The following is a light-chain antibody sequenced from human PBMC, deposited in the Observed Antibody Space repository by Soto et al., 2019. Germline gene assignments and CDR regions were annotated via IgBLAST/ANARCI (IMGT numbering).Light chain of an antibody. J-gene: IGLJ3*02. CDR2: EDN. V-gene: IGLV6-57*02. Sequence: NFMLTQPHSVSESPGKTVTISCTGSSGSTASNYVQWYQQRPGSAPTTVIYEDNQRPSGVPDRFSGSIDSSSNSASLTISGLKTEDEADYYCQSYDSSNHWVFGGGTKVTVL. CDR1: SGSTASNY. CDR3: QSYDSSNHWV.